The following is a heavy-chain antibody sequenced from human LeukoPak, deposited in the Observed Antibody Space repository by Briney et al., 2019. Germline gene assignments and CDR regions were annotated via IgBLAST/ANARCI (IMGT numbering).Heavy chain of an antibody. J-gene: IGHJ4*02. CDR3: ARDAGRVIDY. D-gene: IGHD6-13*01. V-gene: IGHV3-33*08. CDR2: IWYDGSNK. CDR1: GFTFSSYA. Sequence: GRSLRLSCAASGFTFSSYAMHWVRQAPGKGLEWVAVIWYDGSNKYYADSVKGRFTISRDNSKNTLYLQMSSLRAEDTAVYYCARDAGRVIDYWGQGTLVTVSS.